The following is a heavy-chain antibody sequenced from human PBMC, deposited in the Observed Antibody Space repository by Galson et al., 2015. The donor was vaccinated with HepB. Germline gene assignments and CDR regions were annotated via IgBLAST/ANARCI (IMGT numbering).Heavy chain of an antibody. D-gene: IGHD3-22*01. Sequence: SLRLSCAASGFTFSSYWMHWVRQAPGKGLVWVSRINSDGSSTSYADSVKGRFTISRDNAKNTLYLRMNSLRAEDTAVYYCARDHDSSGYYYIPESLYYYYYGMDVWGQGTTVTVSS. CDR2: INSDGSST. J-gene: IGHJ6*02. V-gene: IGHV3-74*01. CDR1: GFTFSSYW. CDR3: ARDHDSSGYYYIPESLYYYYYGMDV.